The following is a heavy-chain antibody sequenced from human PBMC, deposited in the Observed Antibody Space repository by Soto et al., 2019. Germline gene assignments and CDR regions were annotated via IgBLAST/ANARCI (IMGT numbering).Heavy chain of an antibody. CDR1: GYTYTSNG. CDR3: ARGGHIAVVTDSFDS. Sequence: ASLKVSCQASGYTYTSNGITWVRQAPGQGLEWMGMIHPSGGGSTYAQKFLGRVTMTMDSSTSTVFMELTSLRSADTAVYYCARGGHIAVVTDSFDSWG. J-gene: IGHJ4*01. D-gene: IGHD2-21*02. CDR2: IHPSGGGS. V-gene: IGHV1-46*03.